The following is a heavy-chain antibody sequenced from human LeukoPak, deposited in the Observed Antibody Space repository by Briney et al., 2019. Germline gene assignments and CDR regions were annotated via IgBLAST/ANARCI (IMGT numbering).Heavy chain of an antibody. CDR3: AKDIPGGGDDY. J-gene: IGHJ4*02. Sequence: GGSLRLSCAASGFNFDNFWMSWVRQAPGKGLEWVANIREDGGKQNYVDSVKGRFTISRDNAKSSVYLQLNSLRADDTAIYYCAKDIPGGGDDYWGQGTLVTVSS. V-gene: IGHV3-7*01. CDR2: IREDGGKQ. D-gene: IGHD2-21*02. CDR1: GFNFDNFW.